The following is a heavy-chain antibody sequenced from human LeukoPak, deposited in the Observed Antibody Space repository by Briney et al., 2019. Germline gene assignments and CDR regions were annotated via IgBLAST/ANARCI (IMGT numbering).Heavy chain of an antibody. CDR2: IYYSGST. J-gene: IGHJ4*02. V-gene: IGHV4-39*01. CDR3: ARRRAAAGPGVEY. Sequence: SETLSLTCTVSGGSISSSNYYWGWIRQPPGKGLEWIGSIYYSGSTYYNPSLKSRVTISVDTSKNQLSLKLRSVTAADTAVYYCARRRAAAGPGVEYWGQGTLVTVSS. CDR1: GGSISSSNYY. D-gene: IGHD6-13*01.